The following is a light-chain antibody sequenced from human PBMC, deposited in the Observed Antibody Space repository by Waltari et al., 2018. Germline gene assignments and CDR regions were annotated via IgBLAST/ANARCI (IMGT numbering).Light chain of an antibody. CDR3: QQLNSYPLFT. V-gene: IGKV1-9*01. CDR1: QGISSY. CDR2: AAS. Sequence: IQLTQSPSSLSASVGDRVTITFRARQGISSYLAWYQQKPGKAPKLRIYAASTLRRGVPSRFSGSGSGTDFTLTISSLQPEDFATYYCQQLNSYPLFTFGPGTKVDIK. J-gene: IGKJ3*01.